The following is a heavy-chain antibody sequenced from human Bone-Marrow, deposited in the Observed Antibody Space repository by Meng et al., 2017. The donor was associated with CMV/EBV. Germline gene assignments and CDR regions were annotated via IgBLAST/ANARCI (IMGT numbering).Heavy chain of an antibody. Sequence: GESLKISCAASGFTFSSYAMSWVRQAPGKGLEWVSAISGSGGSTYYADSVKGRFTISRDNSKNTLYLQMNSLRAEDTAVYYCAKDPFDYSYYYYYGMDVWGQGTTVTVS. J-gene: IGHJ6*02. CDR1: GFTFSSYA. D-gene: IGHD4-11*01. CDR2: ISGSGGST. CDR3: AKDPFDYSYYYYYGMDV. V-gene: IGHV3-23*01.